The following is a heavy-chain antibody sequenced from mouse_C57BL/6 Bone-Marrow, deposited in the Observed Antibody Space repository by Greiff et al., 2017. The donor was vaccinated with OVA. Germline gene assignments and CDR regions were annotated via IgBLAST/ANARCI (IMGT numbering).Heavy chain of an antibody. CDR2: ISNGGGST. J-gene: IGHJ4*01. V-gene: IGHV5-12*01. Sequence: EVKLVESGGGLVQPGGSLKLSCAASGFTFSDYYMYWVRQTPEKRLEWVAYISNGGGSTYYPDTVKGRFTISRDNAKNTLYLQRSRLTSEDTAMYYCAREIFIDYWGQGTSVTVSS. CDR3: AREIFIDY. CDR1: GFTFSDYY.